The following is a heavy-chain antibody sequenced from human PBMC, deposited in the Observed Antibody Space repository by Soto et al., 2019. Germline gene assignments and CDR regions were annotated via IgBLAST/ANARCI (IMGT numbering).Heavy chain of an antibody. CDR3: ARRYKDGRRDCISTSCLFDP. CDR1: GFTFSTYA. CDR2: ISYDGSNK. J-gene: IGHJ5*02. Sequence: GGSLRLSCAASGFTFSTYAMHWVRQAPGKGLEWVAVISYDGSNKYYADSVKGRFTISRDNSKNTLYLQMNSLRAEDTAVYYCARRYKDGRRDCISTSCLFDPWGQGTLVTVSS. D-gene: IGHD2-2*01. V-gene: IGHV3-30-3*01.